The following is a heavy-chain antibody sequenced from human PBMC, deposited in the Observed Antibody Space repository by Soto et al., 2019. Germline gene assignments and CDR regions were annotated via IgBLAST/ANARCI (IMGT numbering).Heavy chain of an antibody. CDR2: ISTSGTTI. J-gene: IGHJ6*02. D-gene: IGHD1-26*01. CDR3: ARDHRATEHYYYVMDV. Sequence: PGGSLRLSCAASGFTFSGYEMNWVRQAPGKGLEWVSYISTSGTTIYYADSVKCRFTISRDNAKNSLYLQMNSLRAEDTAVYYCARDHRATEHYYYVMDVWGQGTTVTVSS. V-gene: IGHV3-48*03. CDR1: GFTFSGYE.